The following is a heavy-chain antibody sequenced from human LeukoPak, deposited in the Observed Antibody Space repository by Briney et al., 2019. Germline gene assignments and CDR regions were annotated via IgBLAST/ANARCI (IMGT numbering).Heavy chain of an antibody. V-gene: IGHV3-21*01. CDR1: GFTFSTYY. D-gene: IGHD2-15*01. J-gene: IGHJ4*02. Sequence: GGSLRLSCAASGFTFSTYYMNWVRQAPGEGLEWVSLISSSSSFIYYADSVKGRFTIPRDNAKNSLYLQMNSLRVEDTAVYYCARDMAAVGDFDYWGQGTLVTVSS. CDR3: ARDMAAVGDFDY. CDR2: ISSSSSFI.